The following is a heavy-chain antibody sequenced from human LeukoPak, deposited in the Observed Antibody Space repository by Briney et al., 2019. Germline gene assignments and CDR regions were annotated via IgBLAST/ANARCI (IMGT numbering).Heavy chain of an antibody. Sequence: SETLPPPCTVSGGSISSSSYYWGWIRQPPGKGLEWIGRIYYSGSTYYKSVDASKITISVDTSKNQFSLKLSSVTAADTAVYYCARGGVTRYYYYYMDVWGKGTTVTVSS. D-gene: IGHD4-23*01. V-gene: IGHV4-39*01. CDR3: ARGGVTRYYYYYMDV. J-gene: IGHJ6*03. CDR1: GGSISSSSYY. CDR2: IYYSGST.